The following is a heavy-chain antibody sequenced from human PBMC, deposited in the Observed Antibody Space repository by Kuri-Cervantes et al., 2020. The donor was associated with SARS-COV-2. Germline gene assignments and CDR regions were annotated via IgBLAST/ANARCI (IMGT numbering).Heavy chain of an antibody. CDR2: ISSSSSYI. Sequence: GESLKISCAASGFTFSSYSMNWVRQAPGKGLEWVSSISSSSSYIYYADSVKGRFTISRDNAKNSLYLQMNSLRAEDTAVYYCAREGIAAAGTGGDFDYWGQGTLVTVSS. V-gene: IGHV3-21*01. D-gene: IGHD6-13*01. J-gene: IGHJ4*02. CDR1: GFTFSSYS. CDR3: AREGIAAAGTGGDFDY.